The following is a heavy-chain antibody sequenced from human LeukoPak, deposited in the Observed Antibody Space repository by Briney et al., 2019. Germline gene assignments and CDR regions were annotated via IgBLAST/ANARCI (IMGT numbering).Heavy chain of an antibody. J-gene: IGHJ3*02. CDR2: IRSKTHGEAI. V-gene: IGHV3-15*07. Sequence: GGSLRLSCAASGFTFSSVWMNWVRQAPGKGLEWVGRIRSKTHGEAIDYAAPVRGRFTISRDDSKNTLYLQMNSLKTEDTAVYYCTTDASGNYFFRVPGDAFGIWGQGTMVTVSS. CDR3: TTDASGNYFFRVPGDAFGI. CDR1: GFTFSSVW. D-gene: IGHD1-26*01.